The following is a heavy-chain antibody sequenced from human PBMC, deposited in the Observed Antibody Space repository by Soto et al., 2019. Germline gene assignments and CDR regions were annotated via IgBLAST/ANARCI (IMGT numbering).Heavy chain of an antibody. CDR1: GYAFTGYY. D-gene: IGHD4-4*01. CDR2: INPNSGGT. CDR3: ARGTVTTPPRFDP. Sequence: ASVKVSCKASGYAFTGYYMHWVRQAPGQGLEWMGWINPNSGGTNYAQKFQGRVTMTRDTSISTAYMELSRLRSDDTAVYYCARGTVTTPPRFDPWGQGTLVTVSS. V-gene: IGHV1-2*02. J-gene: IGHJ5*02.